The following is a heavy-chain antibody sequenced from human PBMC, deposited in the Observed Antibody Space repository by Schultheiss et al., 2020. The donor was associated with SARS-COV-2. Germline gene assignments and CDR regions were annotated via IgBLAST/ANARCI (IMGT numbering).Heavy chain of an antibody. CDR1: GFTFSSYG. CDR2: TYSGGST. V-gene: IGHV3-53*01. CDR3: ARGYTSPTSFDY. J-gene: IGHJ4*02. Sequence: GGSLRLSCAASGFTFSSYGMSWVRQAPGKGLEWVAVTYSGGSTYYADSVKGRFSISRDNSKNMLYLQMNSLRAEDTAVYYCARGYTSPTSFDYWGQGTLVTVSS. D-gene: IGHD6-19*01.